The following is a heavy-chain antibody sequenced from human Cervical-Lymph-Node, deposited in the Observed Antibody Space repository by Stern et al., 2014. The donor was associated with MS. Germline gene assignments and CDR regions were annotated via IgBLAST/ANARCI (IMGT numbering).Heavy chain of an antibody. CDR1: GLTFTSYG. D-gene: IGHD5-12*01. J-gene: IGHJ4*02. V-gene: IGHV1-18*01. CDR3: ARGGSGYSGMIDY. Sequence: VQLVESGAEVKKPGASVRVSCKASGLTFTSYGINWVRQAPGQGLEWVGWISTYNGTINYARKLQGRFTMTTETSTTPAELKLRSLRSDDTAVYYCARGGSGYSGMIDYWGQGTLVTVSS. CDR2: ISTYNGTI.